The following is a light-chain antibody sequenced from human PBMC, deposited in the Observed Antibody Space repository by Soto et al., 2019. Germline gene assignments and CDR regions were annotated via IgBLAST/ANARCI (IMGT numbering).Light chain of an antibody. V-gene: IGLV2-23*01. Sequence: QSALTQPGSVSGSPGQSITISCTGTSSDVGTYNLVSWYQQHPGKAPKLMLYEGSKRPSGVSNRFSGSNSGNTASLTISGLQAEDEADYYCCSYAAGSAPYVFGTGTKVTVL. CDR3: CSYAAGSAPYV. CDR2: EGS. J-gene: IGLJ1*01. CDR1: SSDVGTYNL.